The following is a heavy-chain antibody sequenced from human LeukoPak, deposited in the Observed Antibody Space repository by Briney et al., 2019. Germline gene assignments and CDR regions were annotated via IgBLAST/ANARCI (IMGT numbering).Heavy chain of an antibody. D-gene: IGHD3-9*01. J-gene: IGHJ4*02. CDR2: IKQDGSEK. Sequence: GGSLRLSCAASGFTFSSYWMSWVRQAPGKGLEWVANIKQDGSEKYYVDPVKGRFTISRDNAKKSLYLQMNSLRAEDTAVYYCARVRYFDWLGPFDYWGQGTLVTVSS. V-gene: IGHV3-7*01. CDR3: ARVRYFDWLGPFDY. CDR1: GFTFSSYW.